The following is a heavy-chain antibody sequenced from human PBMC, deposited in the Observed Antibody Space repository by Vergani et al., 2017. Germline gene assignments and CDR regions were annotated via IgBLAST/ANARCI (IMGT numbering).Heavy chain of an antibody. J-gene: IGHJ2*01. V-gene: IGHV4-59*01. Sequence: QVQLQESGPGLVKPSETLSLTCTVSGGSISSYYWSWIRQPPGKGLVWIGYIYYSGSTNYNPSLKSRVTISVDTSKNQFSLKLSSVTAADTAVYYCASGKYYDSSGYYSFYWYFDLWGRGTLVTVSS. CDR1: GGSISSYY. CDR3: ASGKYYDSSGYYSFYWYFDL. D-gene: IGHD3-22*01. CDR2: IYYSGST.